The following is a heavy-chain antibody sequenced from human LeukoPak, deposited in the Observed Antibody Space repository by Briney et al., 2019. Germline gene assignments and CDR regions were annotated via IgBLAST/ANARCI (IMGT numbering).Heavy chain of an antibody. J-gene: IGHJ6*02. Sequence: GESLKISCKGSGYSFTSYWIGWVRQVPGKGLEWMGIIYPGDSDTRDSPSLEGQVTISADKSISTPYLQWSSLKAADTAMYYCARWPSRYFSGMDVWGQGTTVTVSS. V-gene: IGHV5-51*01. CDR2: IYPGDSDT. CDR3: ARWPSRYFSGMDV. CDR1: GYSFTSYW.